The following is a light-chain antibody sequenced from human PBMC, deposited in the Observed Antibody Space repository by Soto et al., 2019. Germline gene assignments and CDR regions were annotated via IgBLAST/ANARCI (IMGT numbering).Light chain of an antibody. CDR2: EVR. CDR1: MRDIGAYNL. J-gene: IGLJ2*01. V-gene: IGLV2-14*01. Sequence: QSALTQPASVSGSPGQSITIFCAGTMRDIGAYNLVSWYQQHPGRAPQLIIYEVRNRPSGSSFRFSGPKSGNTASLTISGLQAEDEADYYCSSFTSGSSLIFGGGTKLTVL. CDR3: SSFTSGSSLI.